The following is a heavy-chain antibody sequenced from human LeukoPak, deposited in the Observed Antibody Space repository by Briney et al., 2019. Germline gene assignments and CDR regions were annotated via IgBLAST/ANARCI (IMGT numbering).Heavy chain of an antibody. CDR2: ISWNSGSI. CDR3: AKDFSSSWAYFDY. CDR1: GFTFDDYA. D-gene: IGHD6-13*01. J-gene: IGHJ4*02. V-gene: IGHV3-9*01. Sequence: PGRSLRLSCAASGFTFDDYAMHWIRQAPGKGLERVSGISWNSGSIGYADSVKGRFTISRDNAKNSLYLQMNSLRAEDTALYYCAKDFSSSWAYFDYWGQGTLVTVSS.